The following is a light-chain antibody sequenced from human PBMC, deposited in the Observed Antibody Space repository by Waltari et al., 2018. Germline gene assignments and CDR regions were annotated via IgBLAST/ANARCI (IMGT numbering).Light chain of an antibody. CDR2: SNR. J-gene: IGLJ2*01. CDR1: SSNIESNP. CDR3: ASWDYSLNGVV. Sequence: QPVVTQPPSASGTPGQRVTISCSGSSSNIESNPVNWYQQVPGRAPKLLIYSNRRRPSGVPDRFSASTSGRSASLAISGLQSDDEGNYYCASWDYSLNGVVYGGGTKLTVL. V-gene: IGLV1-44*01.